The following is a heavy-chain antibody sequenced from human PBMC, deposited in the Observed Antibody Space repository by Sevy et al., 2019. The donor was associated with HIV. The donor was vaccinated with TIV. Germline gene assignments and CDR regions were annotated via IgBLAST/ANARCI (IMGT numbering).Heavy chain of an antibody. J-gene: IGHJ4*02. CDR3: AGSSGYYASLDY. CDR1: GYTFTSYA. CDR2: INAGNGNT. Sequence: ASVKVSCKASGYTFTSYAMHWVRQAPGQRLEWMGWINAGNGNTKYSQKFQGRVTITRDTSASTAYMELSSLRSEDTAVYHCAGSSGYYASLDYWGQGTLVTVSS. V-gene: IGHV1-3*01. D-gene: IGHD3-22*01.